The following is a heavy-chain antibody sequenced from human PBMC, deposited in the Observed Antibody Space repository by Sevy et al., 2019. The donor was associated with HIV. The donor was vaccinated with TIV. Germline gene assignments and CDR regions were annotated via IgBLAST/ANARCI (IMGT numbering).Heavy chain of an antibody. CDR3: ARDLGEGFCSSTSCYRYNWFDP. CDR2: INPNSGGT. V-gene: IGHV1-2*02. CDR1: GYTFTGYY. D-gene: IGHD2-2*02. Sequence: ASVKVSCKASGYTFTGYYIHWVRQAPGQGLEWMGWINPNSGGTNYAQKFQGRVTMTRDTSISTAYMELSRLRSDDTAVYYCARDLGEGFCSSTSCYRYNWFDPWGQGTLVTVSS. J-gene: IGHJ5*02.